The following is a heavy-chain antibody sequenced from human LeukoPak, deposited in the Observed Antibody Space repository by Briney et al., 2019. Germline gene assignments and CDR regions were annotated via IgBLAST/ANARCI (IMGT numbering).Heavy chain of an antibody. V-gene: IGHV3-66*01. CDR2: IYRGGST. Sequence: PGGSLTLPCAPSGFTVSNNYMSWVRQSRGKGLEWVSVIYRGGSTDYADSVKGRFTISRDNSKNTMYLQMNSLRAEDTAVYYCAREGYCGGDFFFYGGQGTLVTVSS. CDR1: GFTVSNNY. D-gene: IGHD2-21*02. CDR3: AREGYCGGDFFFY. J-gene: IGHJ4*02.